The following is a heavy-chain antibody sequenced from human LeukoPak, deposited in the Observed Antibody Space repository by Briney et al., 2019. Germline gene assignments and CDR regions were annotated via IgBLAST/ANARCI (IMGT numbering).Heavy chain of an antibody. CDR3: ARWRGSTSERSDY. V-gene: IGHV3-7*01. J-gene: IGHJ4*02. CDR1: GVTFSDYW. D-gene: IGHD2-2*01. CDR2: IKQDRSAK. Sequence: PGGSLRLSCTASGVTFSDYWMTWVRQAPGKGLEWVANIKQDRSAKYYVDSVKGRFTISRDNAKNSLYLQMDSLRVEDTATYYCARWRGSTSERSDYWGQGTLVTVSS.